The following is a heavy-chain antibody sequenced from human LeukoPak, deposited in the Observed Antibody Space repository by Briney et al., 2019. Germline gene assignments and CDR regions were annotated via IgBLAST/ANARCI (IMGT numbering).Heavy chain of an antibody. CDR1: GYTFTSYY. CDR2: INPSGGST. Sequence: ASVKVSCKASGYTFTSYYMHWVRQAPGQGLEWMGIINPSGGSTSYAQKFQGRVTMTRDMSTSTVYMELSSLRSEDTAVYYCARHPYYDILTGYYGGLDYWGQGTLVTVSS. CDR3: ARHPYYDILTGYYGGLDY. D-gene: IGHD3-9*01. V-gene: IGHV1-46*01. J-gene: IGHJ4*02.